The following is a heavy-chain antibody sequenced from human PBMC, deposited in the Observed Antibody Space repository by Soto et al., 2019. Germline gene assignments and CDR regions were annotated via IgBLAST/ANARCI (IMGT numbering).Heavy chain of an antibody. Sequence: QVQLVQSGAEVKKPGASVKVSCKASGYTFTSYGISWVRQAPGQGLEWMGWISAYNGNTNYAQKLQGRVTMTTDTSTSPAYMELGRLRSEGKGVYYIAGGSPPPREWGQGTLVTVSS. CDR2: ISAYNGNT. J-gene: IGHJ4*02. V-gene: IGHV1-18*01. CDR3: AGGSPPPRE. CDR1: GYTFTSYG.